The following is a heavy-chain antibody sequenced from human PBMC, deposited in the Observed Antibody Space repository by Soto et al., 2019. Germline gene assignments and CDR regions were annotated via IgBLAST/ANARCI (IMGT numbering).Heavy chain of an antibody. Sequence: EVQLVESGGGLVKPGGSLRLSCAASGFTFSSYSMNWVRQSPGKGLEWVSPISSSSSYIYYADSVKGRFTISRDNAKNSLYLQMNSLRAEDTAVYYCARVPGSYCSGGSCIFDYWGQGTLVTVSS. CDR2: ISSSSSYI. V-gene: IGHV3-21*01. CDR1: GFTFSSYS. J-gene: IGHJ4*02. CDR3: ARVPGSYCSGGSCIFDY. D-gene: IGHD2-15*01.